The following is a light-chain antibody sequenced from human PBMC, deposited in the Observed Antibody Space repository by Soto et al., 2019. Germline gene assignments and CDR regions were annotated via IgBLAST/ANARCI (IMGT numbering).Light chain of an antibody. CDR2: EVT. CDR1: SSDVGGYNF. V-gene: IGLV2-14*01. J-gene: IGLJ2*01. CDR3: SSYRSSRTVI. Sequence: QSALTQPASVSGSPGQSITISCTGTSSDVGGYNFVSWYQHHPGKAPKLMIYEVTNRPSGVSNRFSGSKSGNTASLSISGLQAEDEADYYCSSYRSSRTVIFGGGTKLTV.